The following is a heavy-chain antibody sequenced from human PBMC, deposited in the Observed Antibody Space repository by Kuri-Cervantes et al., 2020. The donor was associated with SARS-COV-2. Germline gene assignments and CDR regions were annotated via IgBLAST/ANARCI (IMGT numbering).Heavy chain of an antibody. D-gene: IGHD6-13*01. CDR1: GFTFSSYG. Sequence: GESLKISCAASGFTFSSYGMHWVRQAPGKGLEWVAVVSFDGRNNYYADSVKGRFTISRDNSKNTLYLQLNSLRAEDTSIYYCARVIGTSSWFADAFDIWGQGTMVTVSS. V-gene: IGHV3-30*19. CDR3: ARVIGTSSWFADAFDI. J-gene: IGHJ3*02. CDR2: VSFDGRNN.